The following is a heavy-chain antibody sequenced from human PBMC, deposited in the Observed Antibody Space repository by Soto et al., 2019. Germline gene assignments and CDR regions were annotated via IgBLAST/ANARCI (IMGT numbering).Heavy chain of an antibody. Sequence: QVQLQESGPGLVKPSETLSLTCTVSGGSISSYYWSWIRQPPGKGLEWIGYIYYSGTTNYNPSLKSRVTISIDTSKNQFSLELSSVPAADTALYYCARGAYYDILTGYDPFDPWGQGTLVTVSS. CDR2: IYYSGTT. CDR3: ARGAYYDILTGYDPFDP. J-gene: IGHJ5*02. CDR1: GGSISSYY. V-gene: IGHV4-59*01. D-gene: IGHD3-9*01.